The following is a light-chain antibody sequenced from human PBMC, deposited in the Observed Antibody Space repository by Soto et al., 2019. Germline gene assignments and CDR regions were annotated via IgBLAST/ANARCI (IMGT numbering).Light chain of an antibody. CDR3: LQDYNYPQT. J-gene: IGKJ1*01. V-gene: IGKV3-15*01. CDR1: QSISDT. CDR2: GAS. Sequence: EIVMTQSPATLSVSPGGRATLSCRASQSISDTLAWYQQKPGQAPRLLIHGASTRATGFPARFSGSGSGTDFTLTISSLQPEDFATYYCLQDYNYPQTFGQGTKVDI.